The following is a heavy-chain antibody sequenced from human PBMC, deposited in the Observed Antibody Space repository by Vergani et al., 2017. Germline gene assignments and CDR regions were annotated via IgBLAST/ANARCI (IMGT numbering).Heavy chain of an antibody. CDR1: GYSIRNGYY. D-gene: IGHD5-12*01. CDR3: TRQPQEGASGPPSVPT. V-gene: IGHV4-38-2*01. CDR2: IYHSGST. J-gene: IGHJ4*02. Sequence: QVQLQESGPGLVKPPGTLSLTCAVSGYSIRNGYYWGWIRQPPGKGLEWIGSIYHSGSTHYNPSLKSRVTIPVDTSKNDFSLKVTSVTAADTAVYYCTRQPQEGASGPPSVPTWGQGISVIVSS.